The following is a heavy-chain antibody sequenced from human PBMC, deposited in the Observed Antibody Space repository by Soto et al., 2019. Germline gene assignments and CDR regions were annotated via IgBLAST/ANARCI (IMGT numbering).Heavy chain of an antibody. Sequence: SETLSLTCTVSGGSISSGGYYWSWIRQHPGKCLEWVGYIYDSGSIYYNPSLKSRVTISVDTSKYQFSLKLSFVTAAYTAVYYCAASCVGCGGFNYYGMDVVGQGTTVTVSS. CDR1: GGSISSGGYY. CDR3: AASCVGCGGFNYYGMDV. V-gene: IGHV4-31*03. D-gene: IGHD2-21*01. CDR2: IYDSGSI. J-gene: IGHJ6*02.